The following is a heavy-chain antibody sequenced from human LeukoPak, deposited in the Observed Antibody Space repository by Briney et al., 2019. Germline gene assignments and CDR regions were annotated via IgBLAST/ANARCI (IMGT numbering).Heavy chain of an antibody. Sequence: GGSLRLSCAASGFTFSSYAMSWVRQAPGKGLEWVSAISGSGGSTYYADSVKGRFTISRDPVKNSLYLQMNTLRAEDTAVYYCARNQWLYKARDAFDIWAKGQWSPSLQ. D-gene: IGHD3-22*01. CDR3: ARNQWLYKARDAFDI. V-gene: IGHV3-23*01. J-gene: IGHJ3*02. CDR2: ISGSGGST. CDR1: GFTFSSYA.